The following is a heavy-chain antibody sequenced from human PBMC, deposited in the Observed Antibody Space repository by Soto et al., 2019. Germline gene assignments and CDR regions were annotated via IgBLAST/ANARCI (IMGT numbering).Heavy chain of an antibody. CDR2: INPHTGVT. CDR1: GYTFTGYY. J-gene: IGHJ5*02. Sequence: ASVKVSCKTPGYTFTGYYIHWVRQAPGQGLEWMGWINPHTGVTNYAQNFQGWVTMTRDTSISTVYMEMTRLKSDDTAVYYCARESGGVAGTLGPRGQGTLVTVSS. V-gene: IGHV1-2*04. CDR3: ARESGGVAGTLGP. D-gene: IGHD6-19*01.